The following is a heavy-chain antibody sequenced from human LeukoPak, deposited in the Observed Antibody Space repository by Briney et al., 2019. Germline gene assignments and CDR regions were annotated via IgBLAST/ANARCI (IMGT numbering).Heavy chain of an antibody. CDR1: GXTFSSYV. D-gene: IGHD5-12*01. Sequence: GGSLRLSCSASGXTFSSYVMHWVRQAPGKGLEYVSGIRGGGASTYYADSVKGRFTISRDNSKNTLYVQMTSLRAEDTAVYYCASPYSGYDYNFDHWGQGTLVTVSS. J-gene: IGHJ4*02. CDR3: ASPYSGYDYNFDH. CDR2: IRGGGAST. V-gene: IGHV3-64*05.